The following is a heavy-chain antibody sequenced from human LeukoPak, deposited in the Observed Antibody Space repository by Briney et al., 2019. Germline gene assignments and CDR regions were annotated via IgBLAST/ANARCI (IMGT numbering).Heavy chain of an antibody. CDR3: ARDLGNTGWYTFDY. D-gene: IGHD6-19*01. V-gene: IGHV6-1*01. CDR1: GDQISSINGA. CDR2: TYYRSKWYN. J-gene: IGHJ4*02. Sequence: SQTLSVTCAISGDQISSINGAWHWVRQSQSRGLEWLVRTYYRSKWYNDYAVSVQSRITTNPDTSKNQFSLQLNSVTPDDTAVYYCARDLGNTGWYTFDYWGQGTLITVSS.